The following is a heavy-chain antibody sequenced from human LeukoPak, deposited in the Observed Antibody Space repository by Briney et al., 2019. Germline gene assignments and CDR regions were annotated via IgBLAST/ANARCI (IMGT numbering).Heavy chain of an antibody. J-gene: IGHJ6*02. D-gene: IGHD5-24*01. Sequence: GGSLRLSCAASGFTFSSYAMSWVRQAPGKGLEWVSAISGSGGSTYYADSVKGRFTISRDNAKNTLYLQMNSLRAEDTAVYYCARRGDGYNNGMDVWGQGTTVTVSS. CDR2: ISGSGGST. V-gene: IGHV3-23*01. CDR1: GFTFSSYA. CDR3: ARRGDGYNNGMDV.